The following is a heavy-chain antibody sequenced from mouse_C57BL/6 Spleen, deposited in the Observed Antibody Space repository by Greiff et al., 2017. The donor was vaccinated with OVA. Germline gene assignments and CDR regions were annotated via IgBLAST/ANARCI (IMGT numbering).Heavy chain of an antibody. CDR3: AREGQLGLYAMDY. J-gene: IGHJ4*01. CDR2: IYPRDGST. V-gene: IGHV1-78*01. CDR1: GYTFTDHT. Sequence: VMLVESDAELVKPGASVKISCKVSGYTFTDHTIHWMKQRPEQGLEWIGYIYPRDGSTKYNEKFKGKATLTADKSSSTAYMQLNSLTSEDSAVYFCAREGQLGLYAMDYWGQGTSVTVSS. D-gene: IGHD4-1*02.